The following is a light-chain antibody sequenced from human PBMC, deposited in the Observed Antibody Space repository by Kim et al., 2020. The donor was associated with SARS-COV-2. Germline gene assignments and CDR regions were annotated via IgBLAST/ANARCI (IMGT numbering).Light chain of an antibody. CDR2: GGS. V-gene: IGKV3-20*01. CDR1: QRRECTE. CDR3: QRHGAI. J-gene: IGKJ4*01. Sequence: PSVASWASTTLTLRDMQRRECTELAWYEHKPGQAPRLLYYGGSSRGNGIPDRFRDCWSGTDLTLTISRMVPEDSATYYCQRHGAIFGGGTKVDIK.